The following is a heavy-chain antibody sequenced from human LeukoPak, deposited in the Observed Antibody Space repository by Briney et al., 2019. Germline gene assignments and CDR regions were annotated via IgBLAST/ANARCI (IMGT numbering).Heavy chain of an antibody. CDR3: ARGPGIAVAAFDP. V-gene: IGHV4-34*01. CDR2: INHSGST. D-gene: IGHD6-19*01. CDR1: GGSFSGYY. J-gene: IGHJ5*02. Sequence: SETLSLTCAVYGGSFSGYYWSWIRQPPGKGLEWIGEINHSGSTNYNPPLKSRVTISVDTSKNQFSLKLSSVTAADTAVYYCARGPGIAVAAFDPWGQGTLVTVSS.